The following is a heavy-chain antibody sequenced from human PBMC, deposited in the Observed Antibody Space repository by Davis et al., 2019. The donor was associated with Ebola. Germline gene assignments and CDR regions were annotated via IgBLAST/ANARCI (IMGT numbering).Heavy chain of an antibody. J-gene: IGHJ6*02. V-gene: IGHV3-43D*03. Sequence: PGGSLRLSCAASGFTFSNAWMSWVRQAPGKGLEWVSLISWDGGSTYYADSVKGRFTISRDNSKNSLYLQMNSLRAEDMALYYCAKGGHSSGSYGMDVWGQGTTVTVSS. CDR1: GFTFSNAW. CDR2: ISWDGGST. CDR3: AKGGHSSGSYGMDV. D-gene: IGHD3-22*01.